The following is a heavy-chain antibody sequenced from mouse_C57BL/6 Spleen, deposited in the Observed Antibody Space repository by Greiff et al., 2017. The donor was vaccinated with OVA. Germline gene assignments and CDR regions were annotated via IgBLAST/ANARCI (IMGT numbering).Heavy chain of an antibody. CDR1: GYTFTSYW. CDR2: IDPSDSYT. Sequence: QVQLQQPGAELVMPGASVKLSCKASGYTFTSYWMHWVKQRPGQGLEWIGEIDPSDSYTNYNQKFKGKATLTVDKSSSTAYMQLSSLTSEDSAVYYCARRGFYCYGSSYWYFDVWGTGTTVTVSS. D-gene: IGHD1-1*01. CDR3: ARRGFYCYGSSYWYFDV. J-gene: IGHJ1*03. V-gene: IGHV1-69*01.